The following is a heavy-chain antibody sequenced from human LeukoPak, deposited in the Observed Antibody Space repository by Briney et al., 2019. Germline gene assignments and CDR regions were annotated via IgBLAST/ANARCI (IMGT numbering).Heavy chain of an antibody. Sequence: KTGGSLRLSCAASGFTFSSYSMNWVRQAPGKGLEWVSSISSSSSYIYYADSVKGRFTISRDNAKNSLYLQMNSLRAEDTAVYYCARDQGYYYYYMDVWGKGTTVTVSS. CDR1: GFTFSSYS. V-gene: IGHV3-21*01. CDR2: ISSSSSYI. J-gene: IGHJ6*03. CDR3: ARDQGYYYYYMDV.